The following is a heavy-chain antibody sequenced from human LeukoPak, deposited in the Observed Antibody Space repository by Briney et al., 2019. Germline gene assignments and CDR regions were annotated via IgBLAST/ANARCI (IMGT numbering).Heavy chain of an antibody. Sequence: SETLSLTCAVYGGSFSGYYRSWIRQPPGKGLEWIGEINHSGSTNYNPSLKSRVTISVDTSKNQFSLKLSSVPAADTAVYYCARYGPWPWDVWGKGTTVTVSS. J-gene: IGHJ6*04. D-gene: IGHD3-10*01. V-gene: IGHV4-34*01. CDR1: GGSFSGYY. CDR3: ARYGPWPWDV. CDR2: INHSGST.